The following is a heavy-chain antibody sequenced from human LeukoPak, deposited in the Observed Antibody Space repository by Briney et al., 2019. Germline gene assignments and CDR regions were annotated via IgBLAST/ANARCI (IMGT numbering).Heavy chain of an antibody. D-gene: IGHD4-23*01. CDR3: GAIDGNRPLYYFDY. CDR1: GGTFSSYA. CDR2: VIPIFGTT. V-gene: IGHV1-69*05. Sequence: ASVKVSCKASGGTFSSYAISWVRQAPAQGLEWMGRVIPIFGTTNYAQKFQGRVTITTDESTSTAYMELSSLRSEDTAVYYCGAIDGNRPLYYFDYGGQGTLVTVSS. J-gene: IGHJ4*02.